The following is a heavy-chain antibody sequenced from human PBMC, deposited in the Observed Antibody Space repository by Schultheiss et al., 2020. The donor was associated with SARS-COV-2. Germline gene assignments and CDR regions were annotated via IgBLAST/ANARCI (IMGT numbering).Heavy chain of an antibody. CDR3: ARGPGGFEVDY. D-gene: IGHD3-10*01. J-gene: IGHJ4*02. CDR1: GGSISSYY. CDR2: IYTSGST. Sequence: GSLRLSCTVSGGSISSYYWSWIRQPAGKGLEWIGRIYTSGSTNYNPSLKSRVTMSVDTSKNQFSLKLSSVTAADTAVYYCARGPGGFEVDYWGQGTLVTVSS. V-gene: IGHV4-4*07.